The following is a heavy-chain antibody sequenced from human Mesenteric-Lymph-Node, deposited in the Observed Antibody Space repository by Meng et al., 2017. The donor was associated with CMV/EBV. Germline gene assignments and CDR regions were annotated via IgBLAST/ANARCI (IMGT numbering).Heavy chain of an antibody. CDR1: GFTFSSYW. Sequence: GESLKISCAASGFTFSSYWMSWVRQAPGKGLEWVANIKQDGSEKYYVDSVKGRFTISRDNAKNSLYLQMNSLGAEDTAIYYCARHRVSVYYYYGMDVWGQGTTVTVSS. D-gene: IGHD2-8*01. J-gene: IGHJ6*02. V-gene: IGHV3-7*01. CDR3: ARHRVSVYYYYGMDV. CDR2: IKQDGSEK.